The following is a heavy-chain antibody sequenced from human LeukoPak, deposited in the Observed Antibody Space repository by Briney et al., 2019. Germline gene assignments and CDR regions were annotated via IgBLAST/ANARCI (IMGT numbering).Heavy chain of an antibody. J-gene: IGHJ6*03. V-gene: IGHV1-69*05. CDR3: GLCSSTSCSKHYYYYMDV. Sequence: SVKVSCKASGGTFSSYAISWVRQAPGQGLEWMGGIIPIFGTANYAQKFQGRVTITTDESTSTAYMELSSLRSEDTAVYYCGLCSSTSCSKHYYYYMDVWGKGTTVTVSS. CDR2: IIPIFGTA. CDR1: GGTFSSYA. D-gene: IGHD2-2*01.